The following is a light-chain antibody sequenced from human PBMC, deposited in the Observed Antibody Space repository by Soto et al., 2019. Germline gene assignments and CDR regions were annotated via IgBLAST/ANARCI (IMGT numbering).Light chain of an antibody. CDR3: LHRMNWPLT. CDR1: ETVSSY. CDR2: DAS. V-gene: IGKV3-11*01. Sequence: DIVLTQSPVTLSLSPGDRATLSCRASETVSSYLLWYQQKPGQDPRLLIYDASERATGIPARFSGSGSETDFTLTISSLEPEDFGVYYCLHRMNWPLTFGQGTRLEMK. J-gene: IGKJ5*01.